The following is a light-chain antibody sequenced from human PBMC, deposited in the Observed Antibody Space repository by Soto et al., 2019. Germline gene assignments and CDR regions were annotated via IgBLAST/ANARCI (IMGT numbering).Light chain of an antibody. CDR3: QKYNVAPFT. J-gene: IGKJ3*01. Sequence: DIQMTQSPSPLSASVGERVTITCRASEGIRNYLAWYQQKPGKAPKLLIYAASTLQSGVPSQFSGSGSGTDFTLTISSLQPDDVATYYCQKYNVAPFTFGPGTKVDL. CDR1: EGIRNY. V-gene: IGKV1-27*01. CDR2: AAS.